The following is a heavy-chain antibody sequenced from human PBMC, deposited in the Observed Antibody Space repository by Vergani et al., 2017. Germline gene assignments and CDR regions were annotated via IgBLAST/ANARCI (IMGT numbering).Heavy chain of an antibody. Sequence: QVQLQESGPGLVKPSQTLSLTCNVSGDSISSGTYYWSWIRQPAGKGLEWIGRFHASGHTNYNPSLKRRVTISADTSKNQFSLKLNSVTAADTAVYFCAGGYSSGWKRFDYWGQGTLVTVSS. V-gene: IGHV4-61*02. J-gene: IGHJ4*02. D-gene: IGHD6-19*01. CDR3: AGGYSSGWKRFDY. CDR2: FHASGHT. CDR1: GDSISSGTYY.